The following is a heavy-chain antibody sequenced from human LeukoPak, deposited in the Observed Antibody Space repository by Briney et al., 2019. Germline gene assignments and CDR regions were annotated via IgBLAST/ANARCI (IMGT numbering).Heavy chain of an antibody. Sequence: SETLSLTCTVSGGSISSGSYYWSWLRQPAGKGLEWIGRVYTSGSTNYNPSLKCRVTMSLDTSKSQFSLRLSSVTAADTAVYYCARAQTCGCTCNWFDPWGQGTLVTVSS. J-gene: IGHJ5*02. CDR1: GGSISSGSYY. D-gene: IGHD2-15*01. V-gene: IGHV4-61*02. CDR2: VYTSGST. CDR3: ARAQTCGCTCNWFDP.